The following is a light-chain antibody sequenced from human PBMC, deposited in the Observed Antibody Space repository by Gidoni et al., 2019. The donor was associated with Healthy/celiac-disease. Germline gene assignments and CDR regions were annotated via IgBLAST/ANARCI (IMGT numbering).Light chain of an antibody. CDR1: QDISNY. J-gene: IGKJ2*01. V-gene: IGKV1-33*01. CDR2: EAS. Sequence: DIYMTQSPSSLSASVGDRVTITCQARQDISNYLNWYQQKPGKAPKLLIYEASNLETGVPSRFSGSGSGTDFTFTISSLQAEDIATYYCQQYDNLPRTFGQXTKLEIK. CDR3: QQYDNLPRT.